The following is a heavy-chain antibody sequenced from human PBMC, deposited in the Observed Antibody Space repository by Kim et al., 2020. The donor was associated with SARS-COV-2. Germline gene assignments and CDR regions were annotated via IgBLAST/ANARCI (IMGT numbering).Heavy chain of an antibody. CDR2: INHSGST. Sequence: SETLSLTCAVYGGSFSGYYWSWIRQPPGKGLEWIGEINHSGSTNYNPSLKSRVTISVDTSKNQFSLKLSSVTAADTAVYYCARLGVLRYFDARHAFDIWG. J-gene: IGHJ3*02. CDR3: ARLGVLRYFDARHAFDI. D-gene: IGHD3-9*01. CDR1: GGSFSGYY. V-gene: IGHV4-34*01.